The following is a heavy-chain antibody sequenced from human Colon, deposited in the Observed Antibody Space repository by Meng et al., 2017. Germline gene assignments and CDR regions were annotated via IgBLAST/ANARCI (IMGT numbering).Heavy chain of an antibody. CDR3: ARVPTTVDPFES. CDR2: IYQSGST. J-gene: IGHJ4*02. V-gene: IGHV4-4*02. Sequence: QGRLQESGPGLVKPSGTRSLTFTGSGGSISSNNWWSWVRQSPGRGLEWIGEIYQSGSTNYSPSLKSRVTISLDKSKNQFSLKVSYMTAADTAVYFCARVPTTVDPFESWGQGTLVTVSS. CDR1: GGSISSNNW. D-gene: IGHD4-23*01.